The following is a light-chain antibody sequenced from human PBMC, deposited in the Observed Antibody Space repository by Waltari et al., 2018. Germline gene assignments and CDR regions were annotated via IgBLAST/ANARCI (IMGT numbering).Light chain of an antibody. CDR1: DSDVGAYNF. V-gene: IGLV2-14*01. CDR3: SSYTTSNAPGV. CDR2: EVS. J-gene: IGLJ1*01. Sequence: QSALTQPASVPGSPGQPITISCTGTDSDVGAYNFVSWYRKHPGKAPHPIIYEVSERPPGISDRFSGSKSDNTASLTISGLQADDEAVYYCSSYTTSNAPGVFGTGTK.